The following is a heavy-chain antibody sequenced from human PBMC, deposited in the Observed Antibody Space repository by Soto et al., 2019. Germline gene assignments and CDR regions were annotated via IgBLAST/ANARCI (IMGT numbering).Heavy chain of an antibody. V-gene: IGHV4-34*01. CDR2: INHSGST. Sequence: QVQLQQWGAGLLKPSETLSLTCAVYGGSFSGYYWSWIRQPPGKGLEWIGEINHSGSTNYNPSLKSRVTISVDTSKNQFSLKLSSVTAADTAVYYWARGINYDSVTGYPQGAVDIWGQGTMVTVSS. CDR1: GGSFSGYY. CDR3: ARGINYDSVTGYPQGAVDI. D-gene: IGHD3-9*01. J-gene: IGHJ3*02.